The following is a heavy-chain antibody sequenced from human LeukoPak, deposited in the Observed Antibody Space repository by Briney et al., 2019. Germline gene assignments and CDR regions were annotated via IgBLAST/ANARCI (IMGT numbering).Heavy chain of an antibody. CDR2: ISGSGGNA. V-gene: IGHV3-23*01. CDR3: ARDPYSGTYGDTYYYYMDV. CDR1: GFTVNTYA. J-gene: IGHJ6*03. Sequence: GGSLRLSCAASGFTVNTYAMSWVRQAPGKGLEWVSGISGSGGNAYYADSVKGRFTISRDNSKNTLYLQMNSLRAEDTAVYYCARDPYSGTYGDTYYYYMDVWGKGTTVTISS. D-gene: IGHD1-26*01.